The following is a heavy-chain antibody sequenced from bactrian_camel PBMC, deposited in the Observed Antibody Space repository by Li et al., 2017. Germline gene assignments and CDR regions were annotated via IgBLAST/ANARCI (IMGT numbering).Heavy chain of an antibody. D-gene: IGHD3*01. CDR2: ILLRGDDT. J-gene: IGHJ4*01. V-gene: IGHV3-3*01. CDR3: AAGQGLGDGYCVPILSDY. Sequence: HVQLVESGGGSMEAGRHLRLSCAASGHSSNRNCMAWFRQIPGKEREGVAAILLRGDDTAYADAVKGRFTISHDNAKTTVYLQMNSLKPEDTAVYTCAAGQGLGDGYCVPILSDYWGQGTQVTVS. CDR1: GHSSNRNC.